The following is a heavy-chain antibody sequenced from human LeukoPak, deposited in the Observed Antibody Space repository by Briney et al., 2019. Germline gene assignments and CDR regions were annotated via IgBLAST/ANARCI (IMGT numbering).Heavy chain of an antibody. D-gene: IGHD2-2*01. Sequence: SETLSLTCTVSGGSISSYYWGWIRQPPGKGLEWIGEINHSGSTNYNPSLKSRVTISVDTSKNQFSLKLSSVTAADTAVYYCARPSVGDCSSTSCYFDYWGQGTLVTVSS. V-gene: IGHV4-34*01. J-gene: IGHJ4*02. CDR2: INHSGST. CDR3: ARPSVGDCSSTSCYFDY. CDR1: GGSISSYY.